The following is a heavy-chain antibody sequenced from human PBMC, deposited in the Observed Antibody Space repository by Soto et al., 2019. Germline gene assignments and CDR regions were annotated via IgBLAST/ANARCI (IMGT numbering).Heavy chain of an antibody. CDR3: ARYRYCSGGSCYYYNGMDV. Sequence: QVQLVKSGAEVKKPGSSVKVSCKASGGTFSSYAITWVRQAPGQGLEWMGGIIPIFGTADYAQNFQGRVTITADESTSTAYMELSSLRSEDTAVYYCARYRYCSGGSCYYYNGMDVWGQGTTVTVSS. CDR2: IIPIFGTA. V-gene: IGHV1-69*12. CDR1: GGTFSSYA. J-gene: IGHJ6*02. D-gene: IGHD2-15*01.